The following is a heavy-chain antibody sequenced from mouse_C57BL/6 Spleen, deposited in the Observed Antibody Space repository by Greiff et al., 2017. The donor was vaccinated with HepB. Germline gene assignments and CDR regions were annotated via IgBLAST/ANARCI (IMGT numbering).Heavy chain of an antibody. CDR2: ISYDGSN. J-gene: IGHJ3*01. CDR1: GYSITSGYY. Sequence: EVQRVESGPGLVKPSQSLSLTCSVTGYSITSGYYWNWIRQFPGNKLEWMGYISYDGSNNYNPSLKNRISITRDTSKNQFFLKLNSVTTEDTATYYCARASYDGYAWFAYWGQGTLVTVSA. CDR3: ARASYDGYAWFAY. V-gene: IGHV3-6*01. D-gene: IGHD2-3*01.